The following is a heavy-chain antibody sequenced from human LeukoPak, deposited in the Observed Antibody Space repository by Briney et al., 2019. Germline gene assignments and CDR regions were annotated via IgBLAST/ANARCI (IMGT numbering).Heavy chain of an antibody. CDR2: IIPILGIA. CDR3: ARRLYGSGSPLYYYYYYGVDV. Sequence: SVKVSCKASGGTFSSYAISWVRQAPGQGLEWMGRIIPILGIANYAQKFQGRVTITADKSTSTAYMELSSLRSEDTAVYYCARRLYGSGSPLYYYYYYGVDVWGQGTTVTVSS. V-gene: IGHV1-69*04. D-gene: IGHD3-10*01. J-gene: IGHJ6*02. CDR1: GGTFSSYA.